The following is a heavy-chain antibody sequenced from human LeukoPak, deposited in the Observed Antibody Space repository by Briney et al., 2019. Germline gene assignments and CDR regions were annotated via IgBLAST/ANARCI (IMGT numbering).Heavy chain of an antibody. D-gene: IGHD5-18*01. CDR1: GGSMTTHH. CDR3: TTIKRGDIFGYFDF. V-gene: IGHV4-59*11. J-gene: IGHJ4*02. Sequence: SETLSLTCTVSGGSMTTHHWNWIRQTPGKGLERIGYVFDSGRTKVNPSLTSRVTLSTDTSKNQLSLRLSSVTAADTAVYYCTTIKRGDIFGYFDFWGQGILVTVSS. CDR2: VFDSGRT.